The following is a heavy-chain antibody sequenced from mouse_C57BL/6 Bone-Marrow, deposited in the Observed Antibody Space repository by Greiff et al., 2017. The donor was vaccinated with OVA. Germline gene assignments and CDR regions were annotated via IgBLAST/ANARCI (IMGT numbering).Heavy chain of an antibody. Sequence: QVQLQQPGAELVKPGASVKLSCKASGYTFTSYWMQWVKQRPGQGLEWIGEIDPSDSYTNYNQKFKGKATLTVDTSSSTAYMQLSSPTSEDSAVYYCARGDGSRGAWFAYWGQGTLVTVSA. CDR2: IDPSDSYT. CDR3: ARGDGSRGAWFAY. V-gene: IGHV1-50*01. J-gene: IGHJ3*01. CDR1: GYTFTSYW. D-gene: IGHD1-1*01.